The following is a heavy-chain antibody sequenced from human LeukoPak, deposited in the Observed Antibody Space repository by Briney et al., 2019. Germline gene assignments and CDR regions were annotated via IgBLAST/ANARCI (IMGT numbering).Heavy chain of an antibody. D-gene: IGHD3-22*01. CDR3: AKGYYYDSSVNDAFDI. Sequence: PGGSLRLSCAASGFIFSGSAMHWVRQAPGKGLEWVSSISSSSNYIYYADSVKGRFTISRDNAKNSLYLQMNSLRAEDTAVYYCAKGYYYDSSVNDAFDIWGQGTMVTVSS. V-gene: IGHV3-21*04. CDR2: ISSSSNYI. CDR1: GFIFSGSA. J-gene: IGHJ3*02.